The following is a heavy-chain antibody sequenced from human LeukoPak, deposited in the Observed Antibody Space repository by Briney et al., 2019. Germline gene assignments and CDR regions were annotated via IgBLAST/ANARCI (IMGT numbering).Heavy chain of an antibody. CDR3: ARDKASPNHRIFDY. J-gene: IGHJ4*02. Sequence: SETLSLTCTVSGGSISSYYWSWIRQPPGKGLEWIGYIYYSGSTNYNPSLKSRVTISVDTSKNQFSLKLSSVTAADTAVYYCARDKASPNHRIFDYWGQGTLVTVSS. CDR2: IYYSGST. CDR1: GGSISSYY. V-gene: IGHV4-59*01. D-gene: IGHD1-14*01.